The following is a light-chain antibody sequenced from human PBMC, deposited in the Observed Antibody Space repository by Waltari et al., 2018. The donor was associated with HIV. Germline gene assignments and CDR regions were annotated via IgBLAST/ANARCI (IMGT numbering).Light chain of an antibody. Sequence: QSVLTQPPSVSGAPGQRVAISCPGSSTTIAAGYDVHRYQVLPGTVPKLLIFSNDTRPSGVPDRFSASKSPTSASLAITGLQPEDEADYYCQSYDSGLSATVFGGGTRLTVL. J-gene: IGLJ3*02. CDR1: STTIAAGYD. CDR3: QSYDSGLSATV. CDR2: SND. V-gene: IGLV1-40*01.